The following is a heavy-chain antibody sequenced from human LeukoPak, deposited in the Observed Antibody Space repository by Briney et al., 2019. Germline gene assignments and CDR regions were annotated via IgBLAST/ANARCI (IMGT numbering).Heavy chain of an antibody. Sequence: SETLSLTCTVSGVSISSYYWSWIRQPPGKGLEWIGYIYYSGSTNYNPSLKSRVTISVDTSKNQFSLKLSSLTAADTAVYYCARMYPIPDPWGSSVGFFDYWGQGTLVTVSS. CDR1: GVSISSYY. D-gene: IGHD6-6*01. CDR3: ARMYPIPDPWGSSVGFFDY. J-gene: IGHJ4*02. CDR2: IYYSGST. V-gene: IGHV4-59*01.